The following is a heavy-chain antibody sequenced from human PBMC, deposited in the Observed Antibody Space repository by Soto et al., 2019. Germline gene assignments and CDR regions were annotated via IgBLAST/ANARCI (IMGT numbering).Heavy chain of an antibody. J-gene: IGHJ6*02. Sequence: PGGSLRLSCAASGFTFSSYWMSWVRQAPGKGLEWVANIKQDGSEKYYVDSVKGRFTISRDNAKNSLYLQMNSLRAEDTAVYYCAREVDYYDSSGYSPWYYYGMDVWGQGTTGTAP. CDR3: AREVDYYDSSGYSPWYYYGMDV. D-gene: IGHD3-22*01. V-gene: IGHV3-7*03. CDR2: IKQDGSEK. CDR1: GFTFSSYW.